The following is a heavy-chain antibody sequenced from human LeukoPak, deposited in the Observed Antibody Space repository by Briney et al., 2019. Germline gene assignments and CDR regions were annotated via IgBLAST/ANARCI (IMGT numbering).Heavy chain of an antibody. CDR3: AKDVRVGGGGMDV. CDR2: TSSSGDNA. CDR1: GFTFSSYA. V-gene: IGHV3-23*01. D-gene: IGHD1-26*01. J-gene: IGHJ6*02. Sequence: GGSLRLSCAASGFTFSSYAMNWVRQAPGKGLEWVSLTSSSGDNAYYADSVRGRFTISRDKSKNTVSLQMNSLRGEDTAVYYCAKDVRVGGGGMDVWGQGTPVTVSS.